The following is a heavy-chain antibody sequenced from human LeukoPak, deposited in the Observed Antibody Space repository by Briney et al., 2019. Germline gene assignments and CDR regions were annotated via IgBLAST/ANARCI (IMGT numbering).Heavy chain of an antibody. D-gene: IGHD3-10*01. CDR1: GFTFSNYG. CDR2: IWHDGSNK. V-gene: IGHV3-33*01. CDR3: ASEDGSGRRFFEY. J-gene: IGHJ4*02. Sequence: GRSLRLSCAASGFTFSNYGMHWVRQAPGKGLEWVAVIWHDGSNKYYADSVKGRFTISRDNSKNTLYLQMNSLRAEDTAVYYCASEDGSGRRFFEYWGQGTLVTVSS.